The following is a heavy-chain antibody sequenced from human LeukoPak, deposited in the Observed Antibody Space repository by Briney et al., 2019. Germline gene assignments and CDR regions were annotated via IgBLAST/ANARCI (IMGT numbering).Heavy chain of an antibody. V-gene: IGHV1-8*03. Sequence: ASVKVSCKASGYTFTSYGISWVRQATGQGLEWMGWMNPNSGNTGYAQKFQGRVTITRNTSISTAYMELSSLRSEDTAVYYCARGGIAARPIDYWGQGTLVTVSS. J-gene: IGHJ4*02. CDR2: MNPNSGNT. CDR3: ARGGIAARPIDY. CDR1: GYTFTSYG. D-gene: IGHD6-6*01.